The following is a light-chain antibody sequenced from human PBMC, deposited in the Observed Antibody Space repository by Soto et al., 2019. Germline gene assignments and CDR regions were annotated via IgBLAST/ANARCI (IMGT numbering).Light chain of an antibody. CDR1: QSVSSN. V-gene: IGKV3-15*01. CDR2: GAS. J-gene: IGKJ4*01. Sequence: EIVMTQSPATLSVSPGEGATLSCRASQSVSSNLAWYQQKPGQGPRLLIFGASTRATGVPARFSGSGSGTEFTLTISSLQSEDFAVYFCQHYSNWPLTFVAGTKVELQ. CDR3: QHYSNWPLT.